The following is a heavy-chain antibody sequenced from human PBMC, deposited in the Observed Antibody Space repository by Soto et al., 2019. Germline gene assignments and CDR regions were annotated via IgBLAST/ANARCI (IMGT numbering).Heavy chain of an antibody. CDR1: GGTFSSYA. Sequence: SVKVSCKASGGTFSSYAISWVRQAPGQGLEWMGGIIPIFGTANYAQKFQGRVTITADESTSTAYMELSSLRSEDTAVYYCASVYYYDSSGYEYFQHWGQGTPVTVSS. J-gene: IGHJ1*01. CDR3: ASVYYYDSSGYEYFQH. V-gene: IGHV1-69*13. CDR2: IIPIFGTA. D-gene: IGHD3-22*01.